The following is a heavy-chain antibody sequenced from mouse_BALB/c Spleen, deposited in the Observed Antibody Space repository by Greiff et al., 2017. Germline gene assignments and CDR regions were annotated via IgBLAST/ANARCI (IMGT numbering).Heavy chain of an antibody. J-gene: IGHJ3*01. V-gene: IGHV5-17*02. CDR3: AREELGFAY. CDR1: GFTFSSFG. Sequence: EVHLVESGGGLVQPGGSRKLSCAASGFTFSSFGMHWVRQAPEKGLEWVAYISSGSSTIYYADTVKGRFTISRDNPKNTLFLQMTSLRSEDTAMYYCAREELGFAYWGQGTLVTVSA. D-gene: IGHD4-1*01. CDR2: ISSGSSTI.